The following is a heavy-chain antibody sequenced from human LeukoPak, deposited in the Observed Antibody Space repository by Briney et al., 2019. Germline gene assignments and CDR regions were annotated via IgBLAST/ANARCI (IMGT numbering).Heavy chain of an antibody. D-gene: IGHD6-13*01. CDR3: ARGRVSSSSWNSAYYYYFYMDV. J-gene: IGHJ6*03. CDR1: GFTFSSYG. Sequence: QPGRSLRLSCAASGFTFSSYGMHWVRQAPGKGLEWVAVISYDGSNKYYADSVKGRFTISRDNSKNTLYLQMNSLRAEDTAVYYCARGRVSSSSWNSAYYYYFYMDVWGKGTTVTVSS. V-gene: IGHV3-30*03. CDR2: ISYDGSNK.